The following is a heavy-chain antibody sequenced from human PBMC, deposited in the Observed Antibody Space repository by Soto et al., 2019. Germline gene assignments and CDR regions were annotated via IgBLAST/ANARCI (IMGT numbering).Heavy chain of an antibody. V-gene: IGHV1-69*01. Sequence: QVHLVQSGAEVKKPGSSVKVSCKASGGSFRNYIFAWVRQAPGQGLEWMGGTIPMFATAQYAQKLQGRVTITADESTSTVYMDLTSLRSDDTVVYYCARGLFGQQWLVGFDTWGQGTLVTVSS. CDR2: TIPMFATA. D-gene: IGHD6-19*01. J-gene: IGHJ4*02. CDR1: GGSFRNYI. CDR3: ARGLFGQQWLVGFDT.